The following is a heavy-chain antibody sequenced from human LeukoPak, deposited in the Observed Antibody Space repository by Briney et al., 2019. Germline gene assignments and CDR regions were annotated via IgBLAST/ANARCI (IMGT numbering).Heavy chain of an antibody. CDR2: ISFDGSNI. J-gene: IGHJ2*01. Sequence: GGALRLSCAPSGVTFSIHNMNWVRHAPGEGLEGVAPISFDGSNIQYAHSVKGRFTISRDNSRNKLFLQMNSLKVEDTAVYYWAKDSGDYCTHWYCDLWGRGTLVTVFS. CDR3: AKDSGDYCTHWYCDL. V-gene: IGHV3-30*18. CDR1: GVTFSIHN. D-gene: IGHD1-26*01.